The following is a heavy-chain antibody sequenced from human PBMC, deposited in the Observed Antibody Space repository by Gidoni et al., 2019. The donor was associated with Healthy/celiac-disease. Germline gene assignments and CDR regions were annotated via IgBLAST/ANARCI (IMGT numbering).Heavy chain of an antibody. CDR3: AREGVAGEDY. CDR1: GGSFSGYY. J-gene: IGHJ4*02. CDR2: INHSGST. V-gene: IGHV4-34*01. D-gene: IGHD6-19*01. Sequence: QVQLQQWGAGLLKPSETLSLTCAVYGGSFSGYYWSWIRQPPRKGLEWIGEINHSGSTNYNPYLKRRVTISVDTSKNQFSLKLSSVTAADTAVYYCAREGVAGEDYWGQGTLVTVSS.